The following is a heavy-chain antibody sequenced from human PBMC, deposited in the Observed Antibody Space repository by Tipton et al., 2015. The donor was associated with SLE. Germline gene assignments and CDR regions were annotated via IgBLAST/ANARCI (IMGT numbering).Heavy chain of an antibody. Sequence: TLSLTCTVSGGSISESTYSWDWIRQAPGKGLEWIGSMYFSGNTYYNPFLRSRVTISADTSKNQFSLKLTSVTAADTAMYYCARDGGHTYLLGSFDYWGQGTPVNVS. CDR3: ARDGGHTYLLGSFDY. J-gene: IGHJ4*02. D-gene: IGHD3-16*01. CDR2: MYFSGNT. V-gene: IGHV4-39*07. CDR1: GGSISESTYS.